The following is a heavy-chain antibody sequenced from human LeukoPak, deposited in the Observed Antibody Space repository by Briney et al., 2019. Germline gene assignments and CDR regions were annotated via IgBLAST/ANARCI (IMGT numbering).Heavy chain of an antibody. D-gene: IGHD2-2*01. CDR2: IRYDGSNK. CDR1: GFTLSSYG. Sequence: GGSLRLSCAASGFTLSSYGMHWVRQAPGKGLEWVAFIRYDGSNKYYADSVKGRFTISRDNSKNTLYPQMNGLRAEDTAVYYCAKDDWDIVVVPAAPADYWGQGTLVTVSS. J-gene: IGHJ4*02. CDR3: AKDDWDIVVVPAAPADY. V-gene: IGHV3-30*02.